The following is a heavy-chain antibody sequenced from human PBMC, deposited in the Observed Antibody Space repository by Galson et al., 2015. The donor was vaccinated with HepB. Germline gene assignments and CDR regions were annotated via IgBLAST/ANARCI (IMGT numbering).Heavy chain of an antibody. J-gene: IGHJ4*02. Sequence: SVKVSCKASGGTFSSYAISWVRQAPGQGLEWMGWISAIFGTAKYAQKFQGRVTITADQSTTTAYMELSSLRSEDTAVYYCAREGTGAPTNPLDYWGQGTLVIVSS. CDR2: ISAIFGTA. CDR3: AREGTGAPTNPLDY. CDR1: GGTFSSYA. D-gene: IGHD5-12*01. V-gene: IGHV1-69*13.